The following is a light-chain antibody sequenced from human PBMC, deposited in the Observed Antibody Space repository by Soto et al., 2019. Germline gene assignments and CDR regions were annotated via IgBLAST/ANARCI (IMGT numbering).Light chain of an antibody. Sequence: QSALTQPASVSGSPGQSITISCTGTSSDVGGYNYVSWYQQYPGKAPKLMLYEVTDRPSGVSNRFSGSKSGNTASLTISGLQAEDEAEYYCSSYTNINTRACVFGTGTKLTVL. V-gene: IGLV2-14*01. CDR2: EVT. CDR1: SSDVGGYNY. J-gene: IGLJ1*01. CDR3: SSYTNINTRACV.